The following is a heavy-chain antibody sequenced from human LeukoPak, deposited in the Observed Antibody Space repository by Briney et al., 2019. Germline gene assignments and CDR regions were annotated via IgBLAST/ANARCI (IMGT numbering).Heavy chain of an antibody. V-gene: IGHV4-59*01. Sequence: SETLSLTCTVSGGTISSFYWSWLRQPPGKGLEWIGFIYYSGSTIYNPSLKSRVTISIDTSKNQFFLKLRSVTAADTAVYYCARDILTGYSYYYGMDVWGQGTTVTVSS. CDR3: ARDILTGYSYYYGMDV. J-gene: IGHJ6*02. CDR1: GGTISSFY. D-gene: IGHD3-9*01. CDR2: IYYSGST.